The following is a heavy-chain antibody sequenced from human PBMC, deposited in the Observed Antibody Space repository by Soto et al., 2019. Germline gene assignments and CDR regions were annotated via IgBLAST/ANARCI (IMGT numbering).Heavy chain of an antibody. CDR3: ARDSTLTHYSSSAHYYYYGMDV. J-gene: IGHJ6*02. CDR1: DYTFTSYG. D-gene: IGHD6-6*01. V-gene: IGHV1-18*04. Sequence: QVQLVQSGAEVKKPGASVKVSCKASDYTFTSYGISWVRQAPGQGLEWMGWISAYNGNTNYAQKLQGRVTMTTDTSTSTAYMELRSLRSDDTAVYYCARDSTLTHYSSSAHYYYYGMDVWGQGTTVTVSS. CDR2: ISAYNGNT.